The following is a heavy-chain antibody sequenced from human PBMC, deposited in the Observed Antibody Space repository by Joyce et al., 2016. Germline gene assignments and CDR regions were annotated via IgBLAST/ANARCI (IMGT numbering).Heavy chain of an antibody. Sequence: QVQLQQWGAGLLKPSETLSLTCAVYGGSFSTHYWSWVRQPPGQGLEWIGEINHGGSTNYNSSLRSRVTISVDTSKNQFSLRMNSVTAADTAVDYCAGFHGYARLFDTWGRGTLVTVSS. CDR1: GGSFSTHY. CDR2: INHGGST. CDR3: AGFHGYARLFDT. D-gene: IGHD2-2*01. V-gene: IGHV4-34*02. J-gene: IGHJ5*02.